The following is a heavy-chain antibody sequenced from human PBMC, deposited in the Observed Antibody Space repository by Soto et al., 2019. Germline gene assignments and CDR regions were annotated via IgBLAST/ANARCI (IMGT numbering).Heavy chain of an antibody. V-gene: IGHV1-18*01. J-gene: IGHJ5*01. Sequence: QVQLVQSGPELKKPGASVKVSCKTSGYSFHNSGISWVRQAPGQGLEWMGWISVFNGYAHYAQKFQGRVIMTADTFTNTAYRELRGLRSDDTAMYYCSNNGTTWFASWGQGTPVTVSS. CDR2: ISVFNGYA. D-gene: IGHD1-1*01. CDR3: SNNGTTWFAS. CDR1: GYSFHNSG.